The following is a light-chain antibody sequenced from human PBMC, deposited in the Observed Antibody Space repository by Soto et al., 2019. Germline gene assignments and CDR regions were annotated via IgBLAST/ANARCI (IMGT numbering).Light chain of an antibody. V-gene: IGKV3D-15*01. CDR2: GAS. J-gene: IGKJ1*01. CDR1: QSVSSN. CDR3: QQYNNWSRT. Sequence: EIVITQSPATLSVSPGERATLSCRACQSVSSNLAWYQQKPCQAPRLLIYGASIRATCIPARFSGSGSGTEFTLTISSLQSEDFAVYYCQQYNNWSRTFGQGTTVEIK.